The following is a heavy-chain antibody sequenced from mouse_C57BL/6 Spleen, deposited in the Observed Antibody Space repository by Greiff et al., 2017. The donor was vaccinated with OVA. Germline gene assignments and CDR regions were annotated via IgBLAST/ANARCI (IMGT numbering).Heavy chain of an antibody. CDR3: TRYYSENQAGFAY. V-gene: IGHV1-15*01. D-gene: IGHD1-1*01. J-gene: IGHJ3*01. CDR1: GYTFTDYE. CDR2: IDPETGGT. Sequence: VKLVESGAELVRPGASVTLSCKASGYTFTDYEMHWVKQTPVHGLEWIGAIDPETGGTAYNQKFKGKAILTADKSSSTAYMELRSLTSEDSAVYYCTRYYSENQAGFAYWGQGTLVTVSA.